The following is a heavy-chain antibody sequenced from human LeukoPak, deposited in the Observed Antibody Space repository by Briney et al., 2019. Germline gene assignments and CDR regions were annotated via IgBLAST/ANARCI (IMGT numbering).Heavy chain of an antibody. Sequence: APVKVSCKASGYTFTGYGISWVRQAPGQGLEWMGWISAYNGNTNYAQKLQGRITMTTDTSTSTAYMELRSLRSDDTAVYYCARERLLWFGELSYYMDVWGKGTTVTISS. J-gene: IGHJ6*03. V-gene: IGHV1-18*01. D-gene: IGHD3-10*01. CDR1: GYTFTGYG. CDR3: ARERLLWFGELSYYMDV. CDR2: ISAYNGNT.